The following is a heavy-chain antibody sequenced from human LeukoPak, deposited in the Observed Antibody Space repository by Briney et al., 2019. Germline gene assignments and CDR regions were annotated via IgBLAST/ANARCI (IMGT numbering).Heavy chain of an antibody. J-gene: IGHJ4*02. D-gene: IGHD5-24*01. CDR1: GFTFSSYA. CDR3: ARATRRDGSPYYLDH. CDR2: ISYDGSNK. Sequence: PGGSLRLSCAASGFTFSSYAMHWVRQAPGKGLEGVAVISYDGSNKYYADSVKGRFTISRDNSKNTLYLQMNSLRAEDTAVYYCARATRRDGSPYYLDHWGQGTLVTVSS. V-gene: IGHV3-30-3*01.